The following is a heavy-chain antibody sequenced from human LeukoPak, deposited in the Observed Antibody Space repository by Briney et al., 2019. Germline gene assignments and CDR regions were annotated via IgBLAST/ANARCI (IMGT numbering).Heavy chain of an antibody. J-gene: IGHJ4*02. CDR1: GFTVSSNY. Sequence: GGSLRLSCAASGFTVSSNYMSWVRQAPGKGLGWVSVIYSGGSTYYADSVKGKFTISRDNSKNTLYIQMNSLRAEDTAVYYCARDLQTTYCSGGSCYGSAVYWGQGTLVNVSS. D-gene: IGHD2-15*01. CDR3: ARDLQTTYCSGGSCYGSAVY. V-gene: IGHV3-66*01. CDR2: IYSGGST.